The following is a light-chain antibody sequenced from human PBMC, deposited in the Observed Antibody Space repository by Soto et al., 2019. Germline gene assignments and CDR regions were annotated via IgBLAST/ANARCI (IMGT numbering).Light chain of an antibody. Sequence: DIQMTQSPSTLSASVGDRVTITCRVSQSISVWLAWYQQKAGKAPNLLIYKASRLESGVPSRFSGSGSETDFTLTISCLQSEDFATYYCQQYYSYPPITFGQGTRLEIK. J-gene: IGKJ5*01. V-gene: IGKV1-5*03. CDR1: QSISVW. CDR3: QQYYSYPPIT. CDR2: KAS.